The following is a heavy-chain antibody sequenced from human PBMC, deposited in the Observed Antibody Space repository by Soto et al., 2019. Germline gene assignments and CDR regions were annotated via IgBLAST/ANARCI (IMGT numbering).Heavy chain of an antibody. J-gene: IGHJ5*02. Sequence: QVQLQQWGAGLLKPSETLSLTCAVYGGSFSGYYWSWIRQPPGKGLEWIGEINHSGSTNYNPSLKSRVTISVDTSKNQFSLKLSSVTAADTAVYYCATRTQSSRWYRGNWWFDPWGQGTLVTVSS. D-gene: IGHD6-19*01. CDR3: ATRTQSSRWYRGNWWFDP. CDR2: INHSGST. CDR1: GGSFSGYY. V-gene: IGHV4-34*01.